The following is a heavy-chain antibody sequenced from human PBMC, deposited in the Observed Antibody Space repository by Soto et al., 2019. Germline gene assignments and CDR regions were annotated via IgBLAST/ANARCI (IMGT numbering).Heavy chain of an antibody. Sequence: QVQLVQSGAEVKKPGSSVKVSCKASGGTFSSYAISWVRQAPGQGLEWMGGIIPIFGTANYAQKFQGRVTISAVESTSTADMEQISLRAEETAVYYCATEGQLVQGAFDIWGKGTMVTVSS. V-gene: IGHV1-69*01. D-gene: IGHD6-6*01. CDR2: IIPIFGTA. J-gene: IGHJ3*02. CDR3: ATEGQLVQGAFDI. CDR1: GGTFSSYA.